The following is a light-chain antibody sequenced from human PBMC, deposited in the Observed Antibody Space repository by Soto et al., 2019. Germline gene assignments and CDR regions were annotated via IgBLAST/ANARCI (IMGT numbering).Light chain of an antibody. V-gene: IGLV1-47*01. CDR2: RSN. J-gene: IGLJ1*01. CDR1: NPKFGSYY. CDR3: AAWDDNLGANFV. Sequence: QFVLTQPPPASRAPRERGTNSCFGNNPKFGSYYVYWYQQLPGTAPKLLIYRSNQRPSGVPDRFSGSKSGTSASLAISGLRSEDEADYYCAAWDDNLGANFVFGTGTKLTVL.